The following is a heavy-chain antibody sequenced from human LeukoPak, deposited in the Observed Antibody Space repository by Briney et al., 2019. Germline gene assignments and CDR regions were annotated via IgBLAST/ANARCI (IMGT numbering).Heavy chain of an antibody. D-gene: IGHD6-19*01. CDR3: ARGPYSSYNWFDP. Sequence: ASVKVSCKASGYTFTSSYLHWVRQAPGQGLEWMGMISPSGASTTYAQKFQGRVTMTRDTSTSTVYMELSSLRSDDTAVYYCARGPYSSYNWFDPWGQGTLVTVSS. J-gene: IGHJ5*02. CDR1: GYTFTSSY. V-gene: IGHV1-46*01. CDR2: ISPSGAST.